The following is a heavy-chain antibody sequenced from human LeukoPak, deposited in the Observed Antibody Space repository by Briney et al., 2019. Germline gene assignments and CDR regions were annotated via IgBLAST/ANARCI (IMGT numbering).Heavy chain of an antibody. D-gene: IGHD3-10*01. J-gene: IGHJ6*03. CDR1: GYTFTGYY. CDR2: INPNSGGT. Sequence: ASVKVSCKASGYTFTGYYMHWVRQAPGQGLEWMGWINPNSGGTNYAQKFQGRVTMTRDTSISTAYMELSRLRSDDTAVYYCARQFDGYYYYMDVWGKGTTVTVSS. V-gene: IGHV1-2*02. CDR3: ARQFDGYYYYMDV.